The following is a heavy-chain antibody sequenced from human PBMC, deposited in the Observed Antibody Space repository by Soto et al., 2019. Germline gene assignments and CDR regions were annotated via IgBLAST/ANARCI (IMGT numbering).Heavy chain of an antibody. V-gene: IGHV1-2*04. Sequence: ASVKVCCKASGYTFTGYYMQWVRQAPGQGLEWMGWINPNSGGTNYAQKFQGWVTMTRDTSISTAYMELSRLRSDDTAVYYCARCRYSYGYGMDVWGQGTTVTVSS. CDR3: ARCRYSYGYGMDV. CDR2: INPNSGGT. CDR1: GYTFTGYY. D-gene: IGHD5-18*01. J-gene: IGHJ6*02.